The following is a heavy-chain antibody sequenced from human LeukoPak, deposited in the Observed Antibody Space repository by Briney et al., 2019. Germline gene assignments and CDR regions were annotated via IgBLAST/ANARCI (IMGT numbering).Heavy chain of an antibody. CDR3: ARDRRFGNWARWFDP. CDR2: IYYSGST. D-gene: IGHD3-10*01. Sequence: SETLSLTCTVSGGSISSYYWNWIRQPPGKGLEWIGYIYYSGSTNYNPSLKSRVNISVDTSKNQFSLKLSFVTAADTAVYYSARDRRFGNWARWFDPWGQGTLVTVSS. V-gene: IGHV4-59*01. CDR1: GGSISSYY. J-gene: IGHJ5*02.